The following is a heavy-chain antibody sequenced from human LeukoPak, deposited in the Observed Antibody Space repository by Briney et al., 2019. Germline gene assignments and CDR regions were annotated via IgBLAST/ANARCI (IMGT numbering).Heavy chain of an antibody. D-gene: IGHD3/OR15-3a*01. J-gene: IGHJ4*02. V-gene: IGHV1-46*01. Sequence: ASVKVSCKASGYTFTSYYMHWVRQAPGQGLEWMGIINPSGGTTTYAQKFQGRITMTRDTSTSTVYMELSSLRSEDTAVYFCARGGTWTIYYFDYWGQGTLVTVSS. CDR1: GYTFTSYY. CDR2: INPSGGTT. CDR3: ARGGTWTIYYFDY.